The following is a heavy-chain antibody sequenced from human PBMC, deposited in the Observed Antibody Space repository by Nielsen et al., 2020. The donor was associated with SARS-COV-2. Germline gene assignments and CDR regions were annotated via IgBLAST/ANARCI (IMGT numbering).Heavy chain of an antibody. Sequence: GESLKISCAASGFTFSGSAMHWVRQASGKGLEWVGRIRSKANSYATAYAASVKGRFTISRDDSKNTAYLQMNSLKTEDTAVYYCAKGISGPDPDAFDIWGQGTMVTVSS. D-gene: IGHD5-12*01. CDR1: GFTFSGSA. CDR3: AKGISGPDPDAFDI. CDR2: IRSKANSYAT. V-gene: IGHV3-73*01. J-gene: IGHJ3*02.